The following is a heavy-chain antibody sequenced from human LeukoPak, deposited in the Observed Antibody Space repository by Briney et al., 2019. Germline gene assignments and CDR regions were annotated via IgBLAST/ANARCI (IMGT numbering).Heavy chain of an antibody. J-gene: IGHJ1*01. CDR2: INTGNGNT. CDR1: GYTFTNYG. CDR3: ARVPLSDPSGHYYPH. Sequence: ASVKVSRKTSGYTFTNYGMHWVRQAPRQSPEWMGWINTGNGNTKSSQKFQDRVTLTRDTSASTAYMELNSLSSEDTAVYYCARVPLSDPSGHYYPHWGQGTLVTVSS. V-gene: IGHV1-3*04. D-gene: IGHD3-22*01.